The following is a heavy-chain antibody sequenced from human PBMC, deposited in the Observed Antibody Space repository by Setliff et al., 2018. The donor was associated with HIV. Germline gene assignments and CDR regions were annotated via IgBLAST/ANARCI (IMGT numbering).Heavy chain of an antibody. CDR2: ISGTGADT. J-gene: IGHJ4*02. V-gene: IGHV3-23*01. Sequence: GGSLRLSCAASGFTFSNQVMTWVRQAPGKGLEWVSSISGTGADTYYADSVKGRFTISRDNARSSMYLQMNSLRAEDTAIYYCAVHYYDSSGYDYWGQGTLVTVSS. CDR1: GFTFSNQV. CDR3: AVHYYDSSGYDY. D-gene: IGHD3-22*01.